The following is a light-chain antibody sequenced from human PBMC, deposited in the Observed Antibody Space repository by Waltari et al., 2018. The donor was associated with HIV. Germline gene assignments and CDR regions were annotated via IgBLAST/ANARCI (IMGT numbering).Light chain of an antibody. CDR2: EVS. Sequence: QSGLTQPASVSGSPGQSITISCTGSSRDLVYYDSVSCYQHHPGKAPKVIIFEVSNRPSGIPNRFSGSKSGSTASLTISGLQAEDEAYYFCTSYISSATPVFGGGTKVTVL. CDR1: SRDLVYYDS. V-gene: IGLV2-14*01. J-gene: IGLJ3*02. CDR3: TSYISSATPV.